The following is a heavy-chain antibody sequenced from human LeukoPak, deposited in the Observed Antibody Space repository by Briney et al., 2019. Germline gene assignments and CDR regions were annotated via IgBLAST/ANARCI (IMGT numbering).Heavy chain of an antibody. V-gene: IGHV4-59*08. Sequence: SETLSLTCAVYGGSFSGYYWSWIRQPPGKGLEWIGYIYYSGSTNYNPSLKSRVTISVDTSKNQFSLKLSPVTAADTAVYYCARTMVGTAYYYGMDVWGQGTTVTVSS. CDR1: GGSFSGYY. D-gene: IGHD4/OR15-4a*01. CDR2: IYYSGST. J-gene: IGHJ6*02. CDR3: ARTMVGTAYYYGMDV.